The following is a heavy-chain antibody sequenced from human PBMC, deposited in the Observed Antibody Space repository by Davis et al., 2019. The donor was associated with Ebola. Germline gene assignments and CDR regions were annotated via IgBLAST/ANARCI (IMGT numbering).Heavy chain of an antibody. J-gene: IGHJ6*02. Sequence: PGGSLRLSCAASGFTFSSYGMHWVRQAPGKGLEWVAVIWYDGSNKYYADSVKGRFTISRDNSKNTLYLQMNSLRAEDTAVYYCAKDACTSCPSHHYYYYGMDVWGQGTTVTVSS. CDR2: IWYDGSNK. D-gene: IGHD2-2*01. CDR1: GFTFSSYG. CDR3: AKDACTSCPSHHYYYYGMDV. V-gene: IGHV3-33*06.